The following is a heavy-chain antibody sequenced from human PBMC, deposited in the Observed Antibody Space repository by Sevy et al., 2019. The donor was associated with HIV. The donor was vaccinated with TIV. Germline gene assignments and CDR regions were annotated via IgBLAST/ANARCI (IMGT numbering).Heavy chain of an antibody. D-gene: IGHD6-13*01. CDR2: IRNKADSYTT. V-gene: IGHV3-72*01. CDR3: ATHAGIAAAGRVFDY. Sequence: GGSLRLSCAASGFTFSDHYMEWVRQAPGKGLEWVGRIRNKADSYTTEYAASVKGRFTISRDDSKNSLYLLMNSLKTEDTAVYYCATHAGIAAAGRVFDYCGQGTLVTVSS. J-gene: IGHJ4*02. CDR1: GFTFSDHY.